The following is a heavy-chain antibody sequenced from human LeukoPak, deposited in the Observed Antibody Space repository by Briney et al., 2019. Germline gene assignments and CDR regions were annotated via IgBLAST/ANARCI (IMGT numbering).Heavy chain of an antibody. J-gene: IGHJ4*02. V-gene: IGHV4-34*01. D-gene: IGHD3-10*01. Sequence: PSETLSLTCAVYGGSFSGYYWSWIRQPPGKGLEWIGEINHSGSTNYNPSLKSRVTISVDTSKNQFSLKLSSVTAADTAVYYCARSGSYSLTLSFWGQGTLVTVSS. CDR3: ARSGSYSLTLSF. CDR2: INHSGST. CDR1: GGSFSGYY.